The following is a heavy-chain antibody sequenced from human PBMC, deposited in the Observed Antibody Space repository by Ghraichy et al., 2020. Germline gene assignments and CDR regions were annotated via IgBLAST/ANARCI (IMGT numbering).Heavy chain of an antibody. V-gene: IGHV4-34*01. D-gene: IGHD3-10*01. CDR2: INHSGST. CDR1: GGSFSGYY. Sequence: SETLSLTCAVYGGSFSGYYWSWIRQPPGKGLEWIGEINHSGSTNYNPSLKSRVTISVHTSKNQFSLKLSSVTAADTAVYYCARGPRGRFDYWGQGTLVTVSS. CDR3: ARGPRGRFDY. J-gene: IGHJ4*02.